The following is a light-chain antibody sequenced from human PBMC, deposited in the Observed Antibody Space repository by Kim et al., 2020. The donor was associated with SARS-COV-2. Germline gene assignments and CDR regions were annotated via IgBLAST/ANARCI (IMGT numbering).Light chain of an antibody. J-gene: IGKJ4*01. V-gene: IGKV3-15*01. CDR1: QSVSSN. CDR2: GAS. Sequence: VSPGESATLSCRASQSVSSNLAWYQQKPGQAPRLLIYGASTTATGIPARFSGSGSGTEFTLTISSLQSEDFAVYYCQQYNNWPPLTFGGGNKVEI. CDR3: QQYNNWPPLT.